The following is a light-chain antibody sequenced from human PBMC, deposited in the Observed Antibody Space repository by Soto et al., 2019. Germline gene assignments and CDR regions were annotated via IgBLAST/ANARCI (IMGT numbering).Light chain of an antibody. V-gene: IGKV1-5*01. J-gene: IGKJ4*01. CDR1: QSISSW. CDR3: QQYNSYPRT. Sequence: DIQMTQSPSTLSASVGDRVTITCRASQSISSWLAWYQQKPGKAPKLLIYDASGLESGVPSRFSGSGSGTEFTLTISSLQPDDFATYYCQQYNSYPRTFGGGTKVEIK. CDR2: DAS.